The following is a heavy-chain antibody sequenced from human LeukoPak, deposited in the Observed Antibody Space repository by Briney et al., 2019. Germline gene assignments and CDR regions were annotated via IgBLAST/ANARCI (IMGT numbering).Heavy chain of an antibody. J-gene: IGHJ4*02. D-gene: IGHD4-11*01. CDR1: GFTSSSHW. Sequence: GGSLRLSCAASGFTSSSHWMSWVRQAPGQGLEWVANINQYGSEKYYVDSVKGRFTISRDNAKNLLYLQMNSLRAEDTAVYYCARSYGNYAGCLDYWGQGTLVIVSS. V-gene: IGHV3-7*01. CDR3: ARSYGNYAGCLDY. CDR2: INQYGSEK.